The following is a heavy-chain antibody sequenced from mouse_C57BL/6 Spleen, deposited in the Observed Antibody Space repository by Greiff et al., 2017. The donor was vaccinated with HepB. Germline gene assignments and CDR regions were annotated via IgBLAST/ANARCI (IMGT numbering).Heavy chain of an antibody. D-gene: IGHD2-5*01. V-gene: IGHV5-9-1*02. CDR1: GFTFSSYA. Sequence: EVKVVESGDGLVKPGGSLKLSCAASGFTFSSYAMSWVRQTPEKRLEWVAYISSGGDYIYYADTVKGRFTISRDNARNTRYLQMSRLKSEDSAMYYCTRTGYSNCYYAMDYWGQGTSVTVSA. CDR2: ISSGGDYI. CDR3: TRTGYSNCYYAMDY. J-gene: IGHJ4*01.